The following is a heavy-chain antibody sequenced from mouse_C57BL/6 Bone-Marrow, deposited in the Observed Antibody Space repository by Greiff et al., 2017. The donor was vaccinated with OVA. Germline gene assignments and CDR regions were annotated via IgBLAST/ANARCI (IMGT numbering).Heavy chain of an antibody. CDR1: GFTFSSYG. CDR3: ARHYYGSSYY. CDR2: ISSGGSYT. J-gene: IGHJ2*01. V-gene: IGHV5-6*01. D-gene: IGHD1-1*01. Sequence: EVKLVESGGDLVKPGGSLKLSCAASGFTFSSYGMSWVRQTPDTRLEWVATISSGGSYTSSPDSVKGRFTISRDNAKNTLYLQMSSLKSEDTAMYYCARHYYGSSYYWGQGTTLTVSS.